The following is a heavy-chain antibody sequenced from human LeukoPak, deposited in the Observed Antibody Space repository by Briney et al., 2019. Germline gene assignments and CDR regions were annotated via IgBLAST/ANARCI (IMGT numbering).Heavy chain of an antibody. J-gene: IGHJ4*02. CDR3: ARVARGYSSSSLSLSY. CDR2: INPNSGGT. V-gene: IGHV1-2*02. CDR1: GYTFTGYY. D-gene: IGHD6-6*01. Sequence: GASVKVSCKASGYTFTGYYMHWVRQAPGQGLERMGWINPNSGGTNYAQKFQGRVTMTRDTSISTAYMELSRLRSDDTAVYYCARVARGYSSSSLSLSYWGQGTLVTVSS.